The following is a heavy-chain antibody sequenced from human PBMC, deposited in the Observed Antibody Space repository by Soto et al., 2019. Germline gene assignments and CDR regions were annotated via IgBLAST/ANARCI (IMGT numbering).Heavy chain of an antibody. V-gene: IGHV3-23*01. D-gene: IGHD5-18*01. Sequence: GGSLRLSCAASVFTFSNYAMSWVRQAPGKGLEWVSATSSSGDSPYYADSMKGRFTVSRDNSKNTLYLQMNSLRVEDTAIYYCARNTLPPPHYWGQGTLVTVSS. CDR1: VFTFSNYA. J-gene: IGHJ4*02. CDR2: TSSSGDSP. CDR3: ARNTLPPPHY.